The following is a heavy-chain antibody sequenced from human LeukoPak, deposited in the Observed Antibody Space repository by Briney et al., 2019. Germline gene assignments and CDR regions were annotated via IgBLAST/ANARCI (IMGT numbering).Heavy chain of an antibody. Sequence: PSETLSLTCTVSGGSISSYYWSWIRQPPGKGLEWIGYIYDSGSTNYNPSLKSRVTISVDTSKNQFSLKLSSVTAADTAVYYCASSGYSSTWYSYYYYMDVWGKGTTVTVSS. J-gene: IGHJ6*03. CDR3: ASSGYSSTWYSYYYYMDV. D-gene: IGHD6-13*01. CDR1: GGSISSYY. V-gene: IGHV4-59*01. CDR2: IYDSGST.